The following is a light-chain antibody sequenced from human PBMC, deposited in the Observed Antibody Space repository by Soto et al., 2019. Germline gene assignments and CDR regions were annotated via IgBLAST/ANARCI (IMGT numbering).Light chain of an antibody. Sequence: EIVLTQSPATLSVSAGGTVTLSCRASQSIRTNVAWYQQISGQAPRLLVYGASTRATGVPARFSGSGSGTEFTLTISSLQSEDSAFYYCQQYNYWPPLTFGGGTKVEIK. CDR2: GAS. CDR1: QSIRTN. V-gene: IGKV3-15*01. CDR3: QQYNYWPPLT. J-gene: IGKJ4*01.